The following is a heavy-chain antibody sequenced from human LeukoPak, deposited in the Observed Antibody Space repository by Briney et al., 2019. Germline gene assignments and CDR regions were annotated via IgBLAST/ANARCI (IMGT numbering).Heavy chain of an antibody. D-gene: IGHD6-19*01. CDR2: IYYNGST. CDR1: GGSVSGSY. J-gene: IGHJ3*02. V-gene: IGHV4-59*02. CDR3: AKGGWSLDI. Sequence: PSETLSLTCTVSGGSVSGSYLSWIRQSPGKGLEWVAYIYYNGSTDYNPSLRSRLTISVDTSKNQLSLKLNSLAAADTALYYCAKGGWSLDIWGQRTMVTVSS.